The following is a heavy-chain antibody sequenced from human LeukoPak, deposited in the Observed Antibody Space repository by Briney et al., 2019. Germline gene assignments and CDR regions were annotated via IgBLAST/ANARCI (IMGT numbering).Heavy chain of an antibody. CDR3: ARLRIRNCSGGTCYSTFFDY. J-gene: IGHJ4*02. CDR1: RFTFSDYY. CDR2: ISDSSNII. Sequence: GGSLRLSCVASRFTFSDYYMTWIRQAPGKGLEWVSYISDSSNIIYYTGSVKGRFAISRDNAKNSLYLQMNSLRAEDTAVYYCARLRIRNCSGGTCYSTFFDYWGQGTLVTVSS. D-gene: IGHD2-15*01. V-gene: IGHV3-11*04.